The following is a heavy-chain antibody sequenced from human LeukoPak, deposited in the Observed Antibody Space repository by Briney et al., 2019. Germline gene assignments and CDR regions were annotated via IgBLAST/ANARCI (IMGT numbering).Heavy chain of an antibody. V-gene: IGHV1-69*13. CDR3: ARKAGDDYYDSSGYFYY. Sequence: ASVKVSCKASGGIFSSYAISWVRQAPGQGLEWMGGIIPIFGTANYAQKFQGRVTITADESTSTAYMELSSLRSEDTAVYYCARKAGDDYYDSSGYFYYWGQGTLVTVSS. J-gene: IGHJ4*02. CDR1: GGIFSSYA. CDR2: IIPIFGTA. D-gene: IGHD3-22*01.